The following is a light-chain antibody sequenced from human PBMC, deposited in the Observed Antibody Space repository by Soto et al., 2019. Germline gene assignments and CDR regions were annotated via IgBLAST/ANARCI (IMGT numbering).Light chain of an antibody. J-gene: IGKJ3*01. CDR1: QSVSSSY. V-gene: IGKV3-20*01. Sequence: EIVLTQSPGTLSLSPGERATLSCRASQSVSSSYLAWYQQKPGQAPRLLIYGASSRATVIPDRFSGSGSGTDFTLTISRLEPEDFAVYYCQQYGSAQGFTFGPGTKVDIK. CDR2: GAS. CDR3: QQYGSAQGFT.